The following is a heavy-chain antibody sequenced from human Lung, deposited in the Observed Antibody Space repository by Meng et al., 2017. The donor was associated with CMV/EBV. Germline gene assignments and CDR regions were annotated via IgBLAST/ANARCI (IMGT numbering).Heavy chain of an antibody. V-gene: IGHV3-48*03. D-gene: IGHD3-9*01. Sequence: GGSLRLSCVASGFTFSSYEMSWVRQAPGKGLEWVSSISTSGSTIYYADSAKGRFTVSRDNAENSLYLQMNSLRAEDTALYYCARKLAGVLTGYWPSDYGRDVGXQGNXVTVDS. CDR2: ISTSGSTI. CDR3: ARKLAGVLTGYWPSDYGRDV. CDR1: GFTFSSYE. J-gene: IGHJ6*01.